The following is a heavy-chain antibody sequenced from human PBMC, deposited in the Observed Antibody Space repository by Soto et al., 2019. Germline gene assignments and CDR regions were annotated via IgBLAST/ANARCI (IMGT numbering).Heavy chain of an antibody. CDR3: ARVKGITIFGALYGMDV. D-gene: IGHD3-3*01. CDR1: GGSFSGYY. Sequence: SETLSLTCAVYGGSFSGYYWSWIRQPPGKGLEWIGEINHSGSTNYNPSLKSRVTISVDTSKNQFSLKLSSVTAADTAVYYCARVKGITIFGALYGMDVWGQGTTVTVSS. J-gene: IGHJ6*02. V-gene: IGHV4-34*01. CDR2: INHSGST.